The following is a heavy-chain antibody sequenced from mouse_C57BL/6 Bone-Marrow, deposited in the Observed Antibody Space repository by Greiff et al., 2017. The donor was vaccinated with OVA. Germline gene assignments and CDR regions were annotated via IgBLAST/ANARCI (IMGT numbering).Heavy chain of an antibody. V-gene: IGHV1-81*01. CDR1: GYTFTSYG. CDR2: IYPRSGNT. Sequence: QVQLQQSGAELARPGASVKLSCKASGYTFTSYGISWVKQRTGQGLEWIGEIYPRSGNTYYNEKFKGKATLTADKSSSTAYMELRSLTSEDAAVSFCASFDYDVGDNGGQGTTLTVSS. CDR3: ASFDYDVGDN. D-gene: IGHD2-4*01. J-gene: IGHJ2*01.